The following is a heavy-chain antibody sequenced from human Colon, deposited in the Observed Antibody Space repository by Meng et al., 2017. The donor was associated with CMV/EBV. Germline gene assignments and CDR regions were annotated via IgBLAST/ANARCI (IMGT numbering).Heavy chain of an antibody. Sequence: GESLKISCTASGFIFSAFAMHWVRQAPGKGLEWVAFIRYDGSTKYYSDSAQGRFTISRDDSKSTLYLQMQSLRAEDTAVYYCARGLGAPDYWGQGTLVTVSS. CDR1: GFIFSAFA. CDR3: ARGLGAPDY. J-gene: IGHJ4*02. CDR2: IRYDGSTK. D-gene: IGHD1-26*01. V-gene: IGHV3-30*02.